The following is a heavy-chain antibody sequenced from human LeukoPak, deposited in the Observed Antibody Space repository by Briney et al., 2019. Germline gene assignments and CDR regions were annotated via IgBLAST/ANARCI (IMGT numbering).Heavy chain of an antibody. CDR3: ARGDYDKYGMDV. CDR1: GFTFSNYY. V-gene: IGHV3-11*01. CDR2: ISSSATTM. J-gene: IGHJ6*02. Sequence: PGGSLRLSCAASGFTFSNYYMSWIRQASGKGLEWVSYISSSATTMYYADSVKDRFIISRDNAKNSLFLQMNSLRAEDTAVYYCARGDYDKYGMDVWGQGTTVTVSS.